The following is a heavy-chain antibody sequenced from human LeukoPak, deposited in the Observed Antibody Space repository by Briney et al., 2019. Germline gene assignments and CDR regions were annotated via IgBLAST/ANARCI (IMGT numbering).Heavy chain of an antibody. CDR3: ARGPRVYYDFWSGYYNWFDP. Sequence: PSETLSLTCAVYGVSFSGYYWSWIRQPPGKGLEWIGEINHSGSTNYNPSLKSRVTISVDTSKNQFSLKLSSVTAADTAVYYCARGPRVYYDFWSGYYNWFDPWGQGTLVTVSS. CDR1: GVSFSGYY. CDR2: INHSGST. D-gene: IGHD3-3*01. J-gene: IGHJ5*02. V-gene: IGHV4-34*01.